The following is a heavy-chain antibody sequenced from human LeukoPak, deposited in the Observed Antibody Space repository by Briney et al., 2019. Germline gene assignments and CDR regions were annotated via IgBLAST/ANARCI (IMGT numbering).Heavy chain of an antibody. V-gene: IGHV4-30-2*01. CDR2: IYHSGNT. J-gene: IGHJ6*02. Sequence: PSETLSLTCTVSGGSISSGGYSWNSIRQPPGKGLEWIGAIYHSGNTNSNPTLKSRVTISVDTSKNQFSLKLSSVTAADTAVYYCARGGLLRFFHPIPPLYGMDVWGQGTTVTVSS. D-gene: IGHD3-3*01. CDR3: ARGGLLRFFHPIPPLYGMDV. CDR1: GGSISSGGYS.